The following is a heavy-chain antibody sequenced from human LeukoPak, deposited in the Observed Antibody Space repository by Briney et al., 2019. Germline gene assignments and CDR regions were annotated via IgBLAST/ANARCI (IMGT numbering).Heavy chain of an antibody. D-gene: IGHD6-19*01. Sequence: AASVKVSCKASGYTFTGYYMHWVRQAPGQGLEWMGWINPNSGGTNYAQKFQGRVTMTRDTSISTAYMELSRLRSDDTAVYYCAYSSGWYPDYYFDYWGQGTLVTVSS. V-gene: IGHV1-2*02. CDR2: INPNSGGT. CDR1: GYTFTGYY. J-gene: IGHJ4*02. CDR3: AYSSGWYPDYYFDY.